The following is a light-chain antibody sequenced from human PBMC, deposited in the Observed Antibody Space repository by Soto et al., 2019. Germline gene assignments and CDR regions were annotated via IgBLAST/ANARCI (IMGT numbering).Light chain of an antibody. CDR1: QSVSST. Sequence: EIVMTQSPATLSVSPGERATLSRRASQSVSSTLAWYQQKPGQAPRLLIYGASVRAPGIPARFSGGGSGTDFTLTISNLQSEDFAIYYCQQYNNWPYTFGQGTKLEIK. CDR2: GAS. V-gene: IGKV3-15*01. J-gene: IGKJ2*01. CDR3: QQYNNWPYT.